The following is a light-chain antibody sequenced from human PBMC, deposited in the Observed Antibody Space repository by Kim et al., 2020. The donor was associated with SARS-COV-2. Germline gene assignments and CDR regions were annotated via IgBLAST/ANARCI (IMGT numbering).Light chain of an antibody. CDR1: QGIAGY. J-gene: IGKJ1*01. V-gene: IGKV1-8*01. Sequence: ASTGDTVTITCRASQGIAGYLAWYQQKPGKAPKLLIYAASTLQSGVPSRLSGSGSGTDFTLTISCLQSEDFGSYYCQQYYSYPRTFGQGTKVDIK. CDR2: AAS. CDR3: QQYYSYPRT.